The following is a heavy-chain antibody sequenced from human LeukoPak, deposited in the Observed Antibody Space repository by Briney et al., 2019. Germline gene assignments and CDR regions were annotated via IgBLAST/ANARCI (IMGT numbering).Heavy chain of an antibody. CDR1: GFTFSDYG. Sequence: GGSLRLSCAASGFTFSDYGIHWVRRAPGKGLEWVAVIWSDGSNKYYADSVKGRFTISRDNSRKTLYLQMNSLRVEDTAVYYCVRASGSFDYWGQGTLVTVSS. V-gene: IGHV3-33*01. J-gene: IGHJ4*02. CDR3: VRASGSFDY. D-gene: IGHD3-10*01. CDR2: IWSDGSNK.